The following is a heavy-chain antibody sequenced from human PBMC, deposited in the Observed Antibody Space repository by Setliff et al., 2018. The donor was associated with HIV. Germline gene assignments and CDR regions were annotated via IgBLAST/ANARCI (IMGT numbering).Heavy chain of an antibody. CDR2: VFYSGST. J-gene: IGHJ4*02. CDR1: GDSINSRPYY. D-gene: IGHD2-21*02. Sequence: LSLTCSVSGDSINSRPYYYGWLRQPPGKGLEWIGNVFYSGSTYYNPSLKSRVSMSIDTSRNQFSLKLTSVTAADTAVYFCARFPTVVTAPGFWGRGTLVTISS. CDR3: ARFPTVVTAPGF. V-gene: IGHV4-39*01.